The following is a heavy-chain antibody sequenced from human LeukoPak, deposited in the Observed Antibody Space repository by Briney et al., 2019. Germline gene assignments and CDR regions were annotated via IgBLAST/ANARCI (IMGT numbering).Heavy chain of an antibody. CDR2: VYYSGSA. CDR3: ARDGSNWSNDYYHGVDV. J-gene: IGHJ6*02. Sequence: PSETLSLTCIVSGGSISTSAYYWGWIRQPPGKGLEWLGYVYYSGSATYNPSLKSRVTISVDTSKNQFSLRLSSVTAADTAVYYCARDGSNWSNDYYHGVDVWGQGTTVTVSS. D-gene: IGHD4-11*01. CDR1: GGSISTSAYY. V-gene: IGHV4-61*08.